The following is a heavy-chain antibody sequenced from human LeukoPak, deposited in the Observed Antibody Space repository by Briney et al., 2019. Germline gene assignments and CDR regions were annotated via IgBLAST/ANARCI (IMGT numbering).Heavy chain of an antibody. CDR1: GRTFSSYA. CDR3: ARLRNYYGSGSYYNVDAFDI. V-gene: IGHV1-69*13. Sequence: SVKVSCKASGRTFSSYAISWVRQAPGQGLEWMGGIIPIFGTANYAQKFQGRVTITADESTSTAYMELSSLRSEDTAVYYCARLRNYYGSGSYYNVDAFDIWGQGTMVTVSS. J-gene: IGHJ3*02. CDR2: IIPIFGTA. D-gene: IGHD3-10*01.